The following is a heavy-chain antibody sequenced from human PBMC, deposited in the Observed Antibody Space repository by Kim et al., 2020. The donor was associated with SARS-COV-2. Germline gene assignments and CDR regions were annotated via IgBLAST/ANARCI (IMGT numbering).Heavy chain of an antibody. D-gene: IGHD6-19*01. CDR3: AKDWAVAGTFEYFQH. J-gene: IGHJ1*01. Sequence: DAVKGRFTISRDNSTNTLYLQMNSLRAEDTAVYYCAKDWAVAGTFEYFQHWGQGTLVTVSS. V-gene: IGHV3-23*01.